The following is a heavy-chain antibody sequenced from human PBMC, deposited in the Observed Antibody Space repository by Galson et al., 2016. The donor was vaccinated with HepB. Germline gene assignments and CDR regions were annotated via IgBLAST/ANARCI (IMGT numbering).Heavy chain of an antibody. Sequence: SLRLSCAASGFTLSSYWMTWVRQAPGKGLEWVANINRDGSDVHYADSVKGRFTISRDNAKNSLYLQMNSLGVEDTAVYHWARDHTSYFGLRNYYDAFDIWVQGTVVTVSS. CDR3: ARDHTSYFGLRNYYDAFDI. CDR1: GFTLSSYW. J-gene: IGHJ3*02. D-gene: IGHD3-10*01. CDR2: INRDGSDV. V-gene: IGHV3-7*03.